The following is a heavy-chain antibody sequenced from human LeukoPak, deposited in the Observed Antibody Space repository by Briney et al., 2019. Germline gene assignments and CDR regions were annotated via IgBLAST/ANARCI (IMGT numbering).Heavy chain of an antibody. D-gene: IGHD4-17*01. Sequence: GGSLRLSCEASGFTFTTYSMNWVRQAPGKGLEWVSSISSSSSYIYYGDSVKGRFTISRDNAKNSLYLQMNSLRAEDTAVYYCARDRYGDYVFDYWGQGTLVTVSS. CDR1: GFTFTTYS. CDR3: ARDRYGDYVFDY. J-gene: IGHJ4*02. CDR2: ISSSSSYI. V-gene: IGHV3-21*01.